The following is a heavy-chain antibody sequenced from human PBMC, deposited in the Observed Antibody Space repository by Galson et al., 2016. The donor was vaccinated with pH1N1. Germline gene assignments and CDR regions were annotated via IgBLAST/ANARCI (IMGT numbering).Heavy chain of an antibody. J-gene: IGHJ4*02. V-gene: IGHV5-51*01. CDR1: GYSFSNSW. CDR3: ATPRGSSSLAFDY. Sequence: QSGAEVKKPGESLKISCKGSGYSFSNSWIVWVRQMPGKGLEWMGIIYLGDSDTTNSPSFQGQVTISADKSISTPYLQWSSLTASDTATYYCATPRGSSSLAFDYWGQGTLVTVSS. D-gene: IGHD1-26*01. CDR2: IYLGDSDT.